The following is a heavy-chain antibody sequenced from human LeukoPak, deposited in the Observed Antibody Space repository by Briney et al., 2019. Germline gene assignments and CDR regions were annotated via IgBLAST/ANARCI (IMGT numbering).Heavy chain of an antibody. J-gene: IGHJ4*02. V-gene: IGHV1-2*02. CDR3: AREQYYYDSSGWIDY. CDR1: GYTLTGYY. Sequence: ASVKVSCKASGYTLTGYYMHWVRQAPGQGLEWMGWINPNSGGTNYTQKFQGRVTMARDTSISTAYMELSRLRSDDTAVYYCAREQYYYDSSGWIDYWGQGTLVTVSS. CDR2: INPNSGGT. D-gene: IGHD3-22*01.